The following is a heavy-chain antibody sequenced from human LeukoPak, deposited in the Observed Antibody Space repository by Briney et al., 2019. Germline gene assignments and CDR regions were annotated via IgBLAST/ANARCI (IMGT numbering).Heavy chain of an antibody. CDR1: GGSFSGYY. D-gene: IGHD1-1*01. Sequence: SETLSFTCAVYGGSFSGYYWTLIRQTPGKGLEWIGEISHTGLTGSNPSLKSRVTIFVDSSKKQFSLRMTSLTAADTGVYYCARVPDIAARPCDTWGPGTLVTVSS. CDR2: ISHTGLT. J-gene: IGHJ5*02. V-gene: IGHV4-34*01. CDR3: ARVPDIAARPCDT.